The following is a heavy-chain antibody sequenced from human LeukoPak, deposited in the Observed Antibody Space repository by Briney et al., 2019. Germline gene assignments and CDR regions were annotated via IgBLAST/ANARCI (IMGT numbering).Heavy chain of an antibody. Sequence: SETLSLTCTVSGGSISSCYWSWIRQPPGKGLEWIGYIYYSGSTNYNPSLKSRVTISVDTSKNQFSLKLSSVTAADTAVYYCARVHSSSSQYYYYGMDVWGQGTTVTVSS. V-gene: IGHV4-59*01. D-gene: IGHD6-6*01. CDR1: GGSISSCY. CDR2: IYYSGST. J-gene: IGHJ6*02. CDR3: ARVHSSSSQYYYYGMDV.